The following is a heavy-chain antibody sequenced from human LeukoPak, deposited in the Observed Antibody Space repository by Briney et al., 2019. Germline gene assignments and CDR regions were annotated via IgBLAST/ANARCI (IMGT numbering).Heavy chain of an antibody. CDR2: IIPILGIA. J-gene: IGHJ4*02. D-gene: IGHD3-22*01. CDR3: ARVGANYDSSGYYPDY. V-gene: IGHV1-69*02. Sequence: GASVKVSCKASGGTFSSYTISWVRQAPGQGLEWMGRIIPILGIANYAQKFQGRVTITADKSTSTAYMELSSLRSEDTAVYYCARVGANYDSSGYYPDYWGQGTLVTVSS. CDR1: GGTFSSYT.